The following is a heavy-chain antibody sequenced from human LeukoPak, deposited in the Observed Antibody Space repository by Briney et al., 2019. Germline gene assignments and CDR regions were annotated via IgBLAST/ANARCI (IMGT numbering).Heavy chain of an antibody. CDR1: GYTFTGYY. Sequence: GASVKVSCKASGYTFTGYYMHWVRQAPGQGLEWMGWINPNSGNTGYAQKFQGRVTMTRNTSISTAYMELSSLRSEDTAVYYCARGVRYFDPTPYDYWGQGTLVTVSS. CDR3: ARGVRYFDPTPYDY. D-gene: IGHD3-9*01. CDR2: INPNSGNT. V-gene: IGHV1-8*02. J-gene: IGHJ4*02.